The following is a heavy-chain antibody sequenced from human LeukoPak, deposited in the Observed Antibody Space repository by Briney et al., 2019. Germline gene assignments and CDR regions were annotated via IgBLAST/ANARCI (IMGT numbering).Heavy chain of an antibody. CDR1: GGSISSYY. V-gene: IGHV4-59*01. CDR3: ARAGYGGNSDPFDY. D-gene: IGHD4-23*01. J-gene: IGHJ4*02. Sequence: PSETLSLTCTVSGGSISSYYWSWIRQPPGKGLEWIGYIYYSGSTNYNPSLKSRVTISVDTSKNQFSLKLSSVTAADTAVYYCARAGYGGNSDPFDYWGQGTLVTVSS. CDR2: IYYSGST.